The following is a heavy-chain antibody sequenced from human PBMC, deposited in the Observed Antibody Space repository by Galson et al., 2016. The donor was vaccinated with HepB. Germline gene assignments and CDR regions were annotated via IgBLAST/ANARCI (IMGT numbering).Heavy chain of an antibody. Sequence: SCKAAGYTFTSYDINWVRQATGQGLEWMGWMNTNSGITGYAQSGITGYAQKFQGRATMTRDTSINTAYLELSSLRYEDTAVYYCARGPLAPYSRSLDHWGQGTLVTVSS. D-gene: IGHD1-26*01. J-gene: IGHJ4*02. CDR1: GYTFTSYD. CDR2: MNTNSGITGYAQSGIT. CDR3: ARGPLAPYSRSLDH. V-gene: IGHV1-8*01.